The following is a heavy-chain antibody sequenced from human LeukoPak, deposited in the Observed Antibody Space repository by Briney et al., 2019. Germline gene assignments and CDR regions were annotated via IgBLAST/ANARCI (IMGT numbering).Heavy chain of an antibody. Sequence: RSSETLSLTCTVSGDSISSGGNYWNWLRQHPGRGLEWIGYIYYSGSTYYNPSLKSRFTISGDTSKNQFSLKLSSVTAADTAVYYCARGPYSYRAFDIWGQGTMVSVSS. CDR2: IYYSGST. J-gene: IGHJ3*02. CDR3: ARGPYSYRAFDI. D-gene: IGHD5-18*01. CDR1: GDSISSGGNY. V-gene: IGHV4-31*03.